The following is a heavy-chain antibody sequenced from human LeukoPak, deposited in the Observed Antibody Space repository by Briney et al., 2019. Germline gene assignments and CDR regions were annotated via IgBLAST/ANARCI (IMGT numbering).Heavy chain of an antibody. V-gene: IGHV3-21*01. Sequence: PGGSLRLSCAASGLTFSSYSMSWVRQAPGKGLEWVSSISSSSSTNYADSVKGRFTISRDNAKNSLYLQMNSLRAEDTTVYYCARSAPAAAGTGPMDVWGKGTTVTVSS. CDR2: ISSSSST. CDR1: GLTFSSYS. J-gene: IGHJ6*03. CDR3: ARSAPAAAGTGPMDV. D-gene: IGHD6-13*01.